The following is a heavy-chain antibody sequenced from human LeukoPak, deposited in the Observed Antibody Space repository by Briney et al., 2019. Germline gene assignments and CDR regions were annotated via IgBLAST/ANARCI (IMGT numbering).Heavy chain of an antibody. CDR2: IYSGGST. J-gene: IGHJ4*02. D-gene: IGHD3-10*01. CDR3: ARDRFGDYYFDY. CDR1: GFTFSTYS. Sequence: GGSLRLSCVASGFTFSTYSMSWVRQAPGKGLEWVSVIYSGGSTYYADSVKGRFTISRDNSKNTLYLQMNSLRAEDTAVYYCARDRFGDYYFDYWGQGTLVTVSS. V-gene: IGHV3-53*01.